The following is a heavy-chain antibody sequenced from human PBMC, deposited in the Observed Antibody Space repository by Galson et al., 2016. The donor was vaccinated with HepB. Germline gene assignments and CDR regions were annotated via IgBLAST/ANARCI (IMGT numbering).Heavy chain of an antibody. CDR2: LSYDGSDK. CDR3: ARVGLGSYYMGFDY. CDR1: GFTFSRNT. D-gene: IGHD3-10*01. Sequence: SLRLSCAASGFTFSRNTLHWVRQAPGKGLEWVAVLSYDGSDKYYADSVKGRFTISRDNSKNTLELQMNSLRPEDTAVYYCARVGLGSYYMGFDYWGQGTLVTVSS. V-gene: IGHV3-30-3*01. J-gene: IGHJ4*02.